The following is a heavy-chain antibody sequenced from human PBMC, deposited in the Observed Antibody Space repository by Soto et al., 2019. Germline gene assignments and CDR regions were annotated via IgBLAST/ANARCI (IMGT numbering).Heavy chain of an antibody. CDR2: INAGNGNT. D-gene: IGHD2-2*01. V-gene: IGHV1-3*01. CDR1: GYTFTSYA. CDR3: ARYCSSTSCYGPDAFDI. Sequence: GASVKVSCKASGYTFTSYAMHWVRQAPGQRLEWMGWINAGNGNTKYSQKFQGRVTITRDTSASTAYMELSSLRSEDTAVYYCARYCSSTSCYGPDAFDIWGQGTMVTVSS. J-gene: IGHJ3*02.